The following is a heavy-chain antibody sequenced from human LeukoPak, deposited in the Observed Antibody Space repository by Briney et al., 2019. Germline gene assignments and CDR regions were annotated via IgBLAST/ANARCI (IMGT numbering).Heavy chain of an antibody. CDR3: ARSSTWIQLWLFDY. J-gene: IGHJ4*02. D-gene: IGHD5-18*01. CDR1: GDSVSSNSAA. V-gene: IGHV6-1*01. CDR2: TYYRSKWYN. Sequence: SQTLSLTCAISGDSVSSNSAAWNWIRQSPSRGLEWLGRTYYRSKWYNDYAVSVKSRITINPDTSKNQFSLQLNSVTPEDTAMYYCARSSTWIQLWLFDYWGQGTLVTVSS.